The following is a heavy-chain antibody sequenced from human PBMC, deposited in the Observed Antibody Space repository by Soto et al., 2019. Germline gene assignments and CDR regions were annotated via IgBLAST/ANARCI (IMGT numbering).Heavy chain of an antibody. CDR1: GYTFTSYG. Sequence: ASVKVSCKASGYTFTSYGISWVRQAPGQGLEWMGWISAYNGNTNYAQKLQGRVTMTTDTSTSTAYMELRSLRSDDTAVYYCARTWLDNWNYGTHFDYWGQGTLVTVSS. CDR2: ISAYNGNT. V-gene: IGHV1-18*01. D-gene: IGHD1-7*01. J-gene: IGHJ4*02. CDR3: ARTWLDNWNYGTHFDY.